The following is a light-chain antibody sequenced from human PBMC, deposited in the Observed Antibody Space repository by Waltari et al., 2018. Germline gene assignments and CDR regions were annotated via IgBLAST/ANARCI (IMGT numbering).Light chain of an antibody. CDR2: WAS. Sequence: DIVMTQSPDSQAVSLGERATISCESSQSVFYSSSNKNSLAWYQQKPGQPPKLLIHWASTRESGVPDRFSGSGSGTHFALTISSLQAEDVAVYYCQQFYSSPPTFGQGTKVEI. CDR3: QQFYSSPPT. J-gene: IGKJ1*01. CDR1: QSVFYSSSNKNS. V-gene: IGKV4-1*01.